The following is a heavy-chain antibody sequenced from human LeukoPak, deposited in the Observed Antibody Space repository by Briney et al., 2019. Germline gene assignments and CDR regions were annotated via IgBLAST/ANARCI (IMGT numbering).Heavy chain of an antibody. J-gene: IGHJ4*02. V-gene: IGHV4-4*07. Sequence: PSETLSLTCTVSGGSISSYYWSWIRQPAGKGLEWIGRIYTSGSTNYNPSLKSRVTMSVDTSKNQFSLKLSSVTAADTAVYYCARDRSSSSWYPYYFDYWGQGTLATVSS. CDR1: GGSISSYY. CDR3: ARDRSSSSWYPYYFDY. CDR2: IYTSGST. D-gene: IGHD6-13*01.